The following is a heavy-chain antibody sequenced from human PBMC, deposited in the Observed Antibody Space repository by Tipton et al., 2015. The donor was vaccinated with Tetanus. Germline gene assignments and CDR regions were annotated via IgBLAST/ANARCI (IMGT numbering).Heavy chain of an antibody. Sequence: TLSLTCSVSGASISSYYWNWIRQVPGKGLEWIGYTHHSGNTNYNPSLSGRVTTSVDTSKNQFSLKLASVTAADTAVYFCARANFDFSRKGPFDSWGQGTLVTVSS. CDR3: ARANFDFSRKGPFDS. CDR1: GASISSYY. CDR2: THHSGNT. V-gene: IGHV4-59*01. D-gene: IGHD3-3*01. J-gene: IGHJ4*02.